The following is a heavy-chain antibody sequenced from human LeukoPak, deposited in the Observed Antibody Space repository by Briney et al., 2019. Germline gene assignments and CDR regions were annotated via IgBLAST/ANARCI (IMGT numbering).Heavy chain of an antibody. CDR1: GFTFSSYS. J-gene: IGHJ4*02. V-gene: IGHV3-21*01. CDR2: ISSNNYI. D-gene: IGHD3-22*01. CDR3: ARDLHFYDSRGSGFDY. Sequence: GGSLRLSCAASGFTFSSYSMNWVRQAPGRGLEWVSSISSNNYIYYADSVKGRFTISGDNAQNSLYLQMNSLRAEDTAVYYCARDLHFYDSRGSGFDYWGQGTLVTVSS.